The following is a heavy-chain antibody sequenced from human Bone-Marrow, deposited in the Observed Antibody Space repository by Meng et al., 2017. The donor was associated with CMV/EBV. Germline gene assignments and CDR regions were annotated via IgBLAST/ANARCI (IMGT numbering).Heavy chain of an antibody. CDR1: GGSISSYY. CDR3: ARMESGPRDYYYYGMDV. J-gene: IGHJ6*02. V-gene: IGHV4-59*01. Sequence: SETLSLTCTVSGGSISSYYWSWIRQPPGKGLEWLGYIYYSGSTNYNPSLKSRVTISVDTSKNQFSLKLSSVTAADTAVYYCARMESGPRDYYYYGMDVWGQGTTVTVSS. D-gene: IGHD3-3*01. CDR2: IYYSGST.